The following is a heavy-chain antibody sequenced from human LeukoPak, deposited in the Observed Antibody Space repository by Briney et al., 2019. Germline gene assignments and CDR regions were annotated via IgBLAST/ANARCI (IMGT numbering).Heavy chain of an antibody. CDR3: ATEFGAAAAY. Sequence: GGSLRLSCAASGFTFSIYALTWVRQAPGKGLEWVSAITGSGGSTYYADSVKGRFTISRDNSKNTLWLQMNSLRAEDTAVYYCATEFGAAAAYWGQGTLVTVSS. CDR2: ITGSGGST. J-gene: IGHJ4*02. CDR1: GFTFSIYA. V-gene: IGHV3-23*01. D-gene: IGHD6-25*01.